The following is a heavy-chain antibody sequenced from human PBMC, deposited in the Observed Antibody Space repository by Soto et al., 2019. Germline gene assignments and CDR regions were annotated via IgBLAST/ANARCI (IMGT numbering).Heavy chain of an antibody. J-gene: IGHJ3*02. D-gene: IGHD4-17*01. Sequence: PGGSLRLSCVASGFTFSTYAMSWVRQAPGKGLEWVSALTPSGGETYYADSVKGRFTISRDNSMNALYLQMNSLRIEDTAVYCCAHPRGYGVFDAYDIWGQGTMVTVSS. V-gene: IGHV3-23*01. CDR1: GFTFSTYA. CDR3: AHPRGYGVFDAYDI. CDR2: LTPSGGET.